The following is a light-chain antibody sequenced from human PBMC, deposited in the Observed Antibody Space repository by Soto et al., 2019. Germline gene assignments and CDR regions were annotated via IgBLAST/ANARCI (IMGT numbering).Light chain of an antibody. CDR3: AAWDDTLSGRV. CDR1: SSNIGTNT. CDR2: ENN. J-gene: IGLJ3*02. V-gene: IGLV1-44*01. Sequence: QSVLTQPPSASGTPGQRVTISCSGSSSNIGTNTVNWYQQLPGTAPKLLIYENNQRPSGVPDRFSGSKSGTSASLAISGLQSEDEADYYCAAWDDTLSGRVFGGGTKLTVL.